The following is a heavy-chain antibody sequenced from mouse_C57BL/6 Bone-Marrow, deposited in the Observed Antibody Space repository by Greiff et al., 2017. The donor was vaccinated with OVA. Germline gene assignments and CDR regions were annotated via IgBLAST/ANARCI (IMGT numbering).Heavy chain of an antibody. CDR1: GYTFTDYY. CDR2: INPNNGGT. D-gene: IGHD1-1*01. V-gene: IGHV1-26*01. Sequence: VQLQQSGPELVKPGASVKISCKASGYTFTDYYMNWVKQSHGKSIEWIGDINPNNGGTSYNQKFKGKATLTVDKSSSTAYMELRSLTSEDSAVYYCARDYYGSSWYFDVWATGTTVTVSS. CDR3: ARDYYGSSWYFDV. J-gene: IGHJ1*03.